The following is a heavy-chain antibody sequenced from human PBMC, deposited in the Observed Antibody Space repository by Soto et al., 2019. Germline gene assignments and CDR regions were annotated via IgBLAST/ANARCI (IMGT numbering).Heavy chain of an antibody. J-gene: IGHJ4*02. D-gene: IGHD3-22*01. CDR3: ARDGDTYYYDR. Sequence: EVQLVETGGDLIQPGGSLRLSCAASGFTVSSNYMSWVRQAPGKGLEWVSVIYSGGSTYYADSVKGRFTISRDNSKNTLYLQMNSLRAEDTAVYYCARDGDTYYYDRWGQGTLVTVSS. V-gene: IGHV3-53*02. CDR2: IYSGGST. CDR1: GFTVSSNY.